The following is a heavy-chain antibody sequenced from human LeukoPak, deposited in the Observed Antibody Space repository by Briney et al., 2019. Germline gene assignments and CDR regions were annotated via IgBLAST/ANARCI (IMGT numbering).Heavy chain of an antibody. V-gene: IGHV3-15*01. Sequence: PGGSLRLSCAASGFTFSNAWMSWVRQAPGKGLEWVGRIKSKTDGGTTDYAAPVIGRFTISRDDSKNTLYLQMNSLKTEDTAVYYCTTDHPRDPLGYDFWSGKGGGYWGQGTLVTVSS. D-gene: IGHD3-3*01. J-gene: IGHJ4*02. CDR2: IKSKTDGGTT. CDR3: TTDHPRDPLGYDFWSGKGGGY. CDR1: GFTFSNAW.